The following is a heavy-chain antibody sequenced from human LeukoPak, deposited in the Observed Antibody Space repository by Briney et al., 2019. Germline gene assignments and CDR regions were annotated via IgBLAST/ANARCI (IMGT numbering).Heavy chain of an antibody. CDR3: ARHWGDDYGSGIPPDY. Sequence: SETLSLTCTVSGGSISITSYYWGWIRQPPGKGLEWIGSIYYSGSTYYNPSPSLKSRVTISEDTSKNQFSLRLSSVIAADTAVYYCARHWGDDYGSGIPPDYWGQGILVTVSS. CDR1: GGSISITSYY. CDR2: IYYSGST. D-gene: IGHD3-10*01. J-gene: IGHJ4*02. V-gene: IGHV4-39*01.